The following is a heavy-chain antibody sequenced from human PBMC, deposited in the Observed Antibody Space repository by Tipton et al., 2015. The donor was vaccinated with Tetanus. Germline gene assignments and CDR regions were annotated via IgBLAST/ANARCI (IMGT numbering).Heavy chain of an antibody. Sequence: QVQLVQSGAEVKKPGASVKVSCKASGYTFTGYYMHWVRQAPGQGLEWMGWINPNSGGTNYAQKFQGRVTMTRDTSISTAYMEVSRLRSDDTTVYYCARDLYHYDSRGYHRRYYLDSWGQGTLVSVSS. D-gene: IGHD3-22*01. CDR2: INPNSGGT. V-gene: IGHV1-2*02. CDR1: GYTFTGYY. CDR3: ARDLYHYDSRGYHRRYYLDS. J-gene: IGHJ4*02.